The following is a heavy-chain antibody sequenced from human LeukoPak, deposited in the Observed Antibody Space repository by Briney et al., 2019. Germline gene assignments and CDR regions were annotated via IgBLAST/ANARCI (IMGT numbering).Heavy chain of an antibody. Sequence: SVKVSREASVCTFSSYAISWVRQSPRQGLEWMGGMIPNFDTANYAQKCQRRVTITADESTSTAYMELSSLRPEDTAVYYCARVLADIVVVPAAGGNYYGMDVGGQGTTLTVP. CDR1: VCTFSSYA. CDR2: MIPNFDTA. V-gene: IGHV1-69*13. J-gene: IGHJ6*02. CDR3: ARVLADIVVVPAAGGNYYGMDV. D-gene: IGHD2-2*01.